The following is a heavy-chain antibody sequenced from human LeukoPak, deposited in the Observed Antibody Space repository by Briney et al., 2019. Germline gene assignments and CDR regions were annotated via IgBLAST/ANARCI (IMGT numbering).Heavy chain of an antibody. CDR3: ARGGSYLSAFDI. D-gene: IGHD1-26*01. CDR2: IYSGGST. J-gene: IGHJ3*02. V-gene: IGHV3-53*01. CDR1: GFTLSSKY. Sequence: GGSLRLSCAASGFTLSSKYMSWVGQAPGKGLEGVSLIYSGGSTFYTDYVTGGFTISRDNSKNTLYLQMNSLRAEDTAVYYCARGGSYLSAFDIWGQGTMVTVSS.